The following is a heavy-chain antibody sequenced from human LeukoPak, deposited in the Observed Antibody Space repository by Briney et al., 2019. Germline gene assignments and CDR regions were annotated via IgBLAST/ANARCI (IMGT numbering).Heavy chain of an antibody. V-gene: IGHV3-7*01. CDR3: ARGGAPRGRFDY. CDR1: GFIFSGYW. Sequence: PGGCLRLSCAASGFIFSGYWMSWVRQAPGKGLEWVATLKQDGSEKYYVDSVKGRFTISRDNTKNSLYLQMNSLRAEDTAVHYCARGGAPRGRFDYWGQGTLVTVSS. CDR2: LKQDGSEK. J-gene: IGHJ4*02. D-gene: IGHD1-26*01.